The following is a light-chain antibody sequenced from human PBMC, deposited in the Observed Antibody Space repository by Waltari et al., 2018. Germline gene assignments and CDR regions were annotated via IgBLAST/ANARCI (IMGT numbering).Light chain of an antibody. V-gene: IGLV2-23*01. CDR1: NNDVGSYAL. CDR2: GGT. CDR3: SSYAGGGTGV. Sequence: QSALTQPASVSGSPEQSITISFTVTNNDVGSYALVSWNQQHPGKAPKLVIYGGTKRPSGVSHRFSGSKSGNTASLTISGLQAEDEADYYCSSYAGGGTGVFGGGTKLTVL. J-gene: IGLJ3*02.